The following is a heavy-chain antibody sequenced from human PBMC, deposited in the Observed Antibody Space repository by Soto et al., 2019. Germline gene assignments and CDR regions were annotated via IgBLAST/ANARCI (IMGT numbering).Heavy chain of an antibody. CDR3: ARDRLAARDYYYYGMDV. D-gene: IGHD6-6*01. Sequence: QVQLVQSGAEVKKPGSSVKVSCKASGGTFSSYAISWVRQAPGQGLEWMGGIIPIFGTANYAQKFQGRVTITADESTSTAYMELSSLRSEDTAVYYCARDRLAARDYYYYGMDVWGQGTTVTVSS. V-gene: IGHV1-69*01. J-gene: IGHJ6*02. CDR1: GGTFSSYA. CDR2: IIPIFGTA.